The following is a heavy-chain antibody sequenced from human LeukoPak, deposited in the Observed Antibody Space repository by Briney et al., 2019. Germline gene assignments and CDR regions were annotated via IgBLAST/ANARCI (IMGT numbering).Heavy chain of an antibody. CDR2: ISSSSSYI. CDR1: GFTFSSYS. J-gene: IGHJ4*02. Sequence: AGGSLRLSCAASGFTFSSYSMNWVRQAPGKGLEWVSSISSSSSYIYYADSVKGRFTISRDNAKNSLYLQMNSLRAEDTAVYYCARVGAIQLWLGNDYWGQGTLVTVSS. CDR3: ARVGAIQLWLGNDY. V-gene: IGHV3-21*01. D-gene: IGHD5-18*01.